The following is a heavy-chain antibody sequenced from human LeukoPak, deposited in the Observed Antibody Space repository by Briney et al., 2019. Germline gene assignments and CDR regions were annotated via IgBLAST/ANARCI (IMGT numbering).Heavy chain of an antibody. Sequence: HSGGSLRLSCAASGFTFSSYAMSWVRQAPGKGLEWVSAISGGGSNTYYADSVQGRFTISRDNSKNTLYLQMNSLRAEDTAVYYCAKGAIIVAQTYDYWGQGTLVTVSS. CDR3: AKGAIIVAQTYDY. CDR1: GFTFSSYA. J-gene: IGHJ4*02. CDR2: ISGGGSNT. D-gene: IGHD3-22*01. V-gene: IGHV3-23*01.